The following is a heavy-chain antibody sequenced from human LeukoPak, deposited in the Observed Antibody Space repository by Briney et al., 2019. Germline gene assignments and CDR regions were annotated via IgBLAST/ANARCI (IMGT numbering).Heavy chain of an antibody. J-gene: IGHJ5*02. V-gene: IGHV3-11*06. Sequence: GGSLRLSCEASGFTFSAYAMTWIRQAPGKGLEWVSYISSSSSYTNYADSVKGRFTISRDNAKNSLYLQMNSLRAEDTAVYYCARANRYSSSWYWFDPWGQGTLVTVSS. CDR1: GFTFSAYA. D-gene: IGHD6-13*01. CDR2: ISSSSSYT. CDR3: ARANRYSSSWYWFDP.